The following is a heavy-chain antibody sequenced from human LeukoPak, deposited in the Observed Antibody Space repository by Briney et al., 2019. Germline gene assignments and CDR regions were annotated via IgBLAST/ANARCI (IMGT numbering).Heavy chain of an antibody. CDR3: ARASQWLAFDY. D-gene: IGHD6-19*01. V-gene: IGHV3-66*01. Sequence: GGSLRLSCAASGFTVSSNYMSWVRQAPGKGLEWVSVIYNGGSTNYADSVKGRFTISRDYSKNTLYLQMNSLRAEDTAVYFCARASQWLAFDYWGQGTLATVSS. CDR1: GFTVSSNY. J-gene: IGHJ4*02. CDR2: IYNGGST.